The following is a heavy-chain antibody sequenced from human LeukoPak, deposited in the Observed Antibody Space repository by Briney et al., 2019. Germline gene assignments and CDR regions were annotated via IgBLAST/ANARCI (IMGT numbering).Heavy chain of an antibody. Sequence: PSETLSLTCTVSGGSISSYYWSWIRQPPGKGLEWIGYIYYSGSTNYNPSLKSRVTISVDTSKNQFSLKLGSVTAADTAVYYCARDYRGYGMDVWGQGTTVTVSS. CDR3: ARDYRGYGMDV. CDR1: GGSISSYY. J-gene: IGHJ6*02. CDR2: IYYSGST. V-gene: IGHV4-59*01.